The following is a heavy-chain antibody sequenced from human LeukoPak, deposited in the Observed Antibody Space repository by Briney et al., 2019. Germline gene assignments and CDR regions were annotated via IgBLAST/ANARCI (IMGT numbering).Heavy chain of an antibody. V-gene: IGHV3-23*01. Sequence: PGGSLRLSCAVSGFTFSSYAMNWVRQAPGKGLEWVSSVSGSGGSTYYADSVKGRFTISRDNSKNTLYLQMNSLRAEDTAVYYCAKDPYGSGTYLYDAMDVWGQGTTVTVSS. CDR1: GFTFSSYA. J-gene: IGHJ6*02. CDR3: AKDPYGSGTYLYDAMDV. CDR2: VSGSGGST. D-gene: IGHD3-10*01.